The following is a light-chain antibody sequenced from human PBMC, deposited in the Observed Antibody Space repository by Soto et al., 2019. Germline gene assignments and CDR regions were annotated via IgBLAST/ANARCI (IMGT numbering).Light chain of an antibody. J-gene: IGKJ4*01. V-gene: IGKV3-15*01. CDR2: GAS. CDR3: QQYNNWPLT. Sequence: EIVMTQTPATLSVSPGERATLSCRASQSVSSNLAWYQQKPGQSPRLLIYGASTSATGISARFSGSGSGTEFTVTISSLQSEDFAVYYCQQYNNWPLTFGGGTKVDIK. CDR1: QSVSSN.